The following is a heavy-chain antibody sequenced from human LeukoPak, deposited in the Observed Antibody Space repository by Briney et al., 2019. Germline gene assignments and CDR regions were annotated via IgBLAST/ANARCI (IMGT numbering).Heavy chain of an antibody. V-gene: IGHV5-51*01. J-gene: IGHJ6*03. CDR3: ARHETEVSGIAARPEGSPSYYYYYMDV. CDR1: GYSFTSYW. D-gene: IGHD6-6*01. Sequence: GESLKISCKGSGYSFTSYWIGWVRQMPGKGLEWMGIIYPGDSDTRYSPSFQGQVTISADKSISTAYLQWSNLKASDTAMYYCARHETEVSGIAARPEGSPSYYYYYMDVWGKGTTVTVSS. CDR2: IYPGDSDT.